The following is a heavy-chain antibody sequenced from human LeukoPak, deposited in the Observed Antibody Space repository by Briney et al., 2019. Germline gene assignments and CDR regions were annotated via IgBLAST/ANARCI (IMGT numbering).Heavy chain of an antibody. V-gene: IGHV3-30*02. CDR2: KQNDGSTT. Sequence: PGGSLRLSCAASGFTFSYYGMHWVPQAPGKGLEWVAFKQNDGSTTFYADSVKGRFTISRDNAKNSLYLQMNSLRAEDTAVYYCARDGSSWYYFDYWGQGTLVTVSS. CDR1: GFTFSYYG. J-gene: IGHJ4*02. D-gene: IGHD6-13*01. CDR3: ARDGSSWYYFDY.